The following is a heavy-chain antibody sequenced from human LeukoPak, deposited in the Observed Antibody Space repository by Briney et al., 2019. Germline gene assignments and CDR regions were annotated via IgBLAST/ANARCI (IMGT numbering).Heavy chain of an antibody. CDR1: GYSISSGYY. V-gene: IGHV4-38-2*02. J-gene: IGHJ3*02. CDR3: ARSPPHYLYAFDI. CDR2: IYHSGST. D-gene: IGHD1-26*01. Sequence: SETLSLTCTVSGYSISSGYYWGWIRQPPGKGLEWIGSIYHSGSTYYNPSLKSRVTISVDTTKNQFSLKLSSVTAADTAVYYCARSPPHYLYAFDIWGQGTMVTVSS.